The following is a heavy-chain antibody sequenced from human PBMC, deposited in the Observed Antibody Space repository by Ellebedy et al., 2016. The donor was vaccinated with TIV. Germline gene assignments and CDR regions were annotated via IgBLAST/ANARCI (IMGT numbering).Heavy chain of an antibody. J-gene: IGHJ4*02. CDR1: GGSISSDY. Sequence: MPSETLSLTCTVSGGSISSDYWSWIRQPAGKGLEWIVRSHSSGTTNYNPSLKRRVTMSVDTSKNQFSLKLSSVTAADTAVYYCGGSRDGYIDYWGQGTPVTVSS. CDR2: SHSSGTT. CDR3: GGSRDGYIDY. D-gene: IGHD5-24*01. V-gene: IGHV4-4*07.